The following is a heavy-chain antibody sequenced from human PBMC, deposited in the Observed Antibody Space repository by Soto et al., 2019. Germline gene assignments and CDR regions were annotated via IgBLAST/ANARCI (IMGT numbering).Heavy chain of an antibody. D-gene: IGHD3-3*01. CDR1: GYTFTSYA. J-gene: IGHJ6*02. Sequence: ASVKVSCKASGYTFTSYAMHWVRQAPGQRLEWMGWINAGNGNTKYSQKFQGRVTITRDTSASTAYMELSSLRSEDTAVYYCARAPFPIFGVVDYYGMDVWGQGTTVTSP. CDR2: INAGNGNT. CDR3: ARAPFPIFGVVDYYGMDV. V-gene: IGHV1-3*01.